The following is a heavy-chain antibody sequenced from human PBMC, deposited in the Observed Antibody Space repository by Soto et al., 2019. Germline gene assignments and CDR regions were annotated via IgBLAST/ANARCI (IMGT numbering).Heavy chain of an antibody. CDR2: ITGSGGST. CDR3: AKDRSGDTRDWFDP. CDR1: GFTFGTYA. J-gene: IGHJ5*02. Sequence: EVQLLESGGGLVQPGGSLRLSCAASGFTFGTYAMNWVRQAPGKGLEWVSGITGSGGSTYYADSVKGRFTISRDNSENTLYLQMNSLRGDDTAVYYCAKDRSGDTRDWFDPWGQGTLVTVSS. D-gene: IGHD3-10*01. V-gene: IGHV3-23*01.